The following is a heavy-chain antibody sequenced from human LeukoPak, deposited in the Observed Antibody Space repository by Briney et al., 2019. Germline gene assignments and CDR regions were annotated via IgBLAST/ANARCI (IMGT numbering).Heavy chain of an antibody. CDR3: VKDSSSWPYYFDF. V-gene: IGHV3-64D*09. D-gene: IGHD6-13*01. J-gene: IGHJ4*02. CDR2: ISSDGGTT. CDR1: GFPLSSYA. Sequence: GGSLRLFCSASGFPLSSYAMHWVRQAPGKGRESVSAISSDGGTTFYADSMKGIFTISRDNSKNTLFLQMSSLRADDTAVYYCVKDSSSWPYYFDFWGQGTLVTVSS.